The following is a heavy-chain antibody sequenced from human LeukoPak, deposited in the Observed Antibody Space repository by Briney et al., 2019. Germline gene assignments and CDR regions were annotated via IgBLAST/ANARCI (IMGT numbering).Heavy chain of an antibody. Sequence: PGGSLRLSCAASGFTFSDYYMSWIRQAPGKGLEWVSYISSSGSTIYYADSVKGRFTISRDNAKNSLYLQMNSLRAEDTAVYYCARDRYFDWLLYYYGMDVWGQGTTVTVSS. CDR2: ISSSGSTI. D-gene: IGHD3-9*01. J-gene: IGHJ6*02. CDR1: GFTFSDYY. V-gene: IGHV3-11*01. CDR3: ARDRYFDWLLYYYGMDV.